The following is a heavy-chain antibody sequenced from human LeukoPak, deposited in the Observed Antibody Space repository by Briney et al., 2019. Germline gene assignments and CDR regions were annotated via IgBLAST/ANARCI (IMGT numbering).Heavy chain of an antibody. J-gene: IGHJ4*02. Sequence: TGGSLRLSCAASGFTFSSYWMSWVRQAPGKGLEWVANIRQDGSEKYYVDSVKGRFTISRDNAKNSLYLQMNSLRSEDTAVYYCARGRGFLEWLHTPDGRELADYWGQGTLVTVSS. CDR1: GFTFSSYW. V-gene: IGHV3-7*03. CDR2: IRQDGSEK. D-gene: IGHD3-3*01. CDR3: ARGRGFLEWLHTPDGRELADY.